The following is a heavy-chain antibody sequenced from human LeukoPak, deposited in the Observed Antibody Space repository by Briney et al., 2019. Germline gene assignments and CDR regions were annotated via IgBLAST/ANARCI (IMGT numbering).Heavy chain of an antibody. Sequence: GGSLRLSCAASGFTFSNYWMKWVRQPSGKGLEWVASINADGSEKLYVDSVKGRFTISRDNAENSLYLQMHSLRAEDTAVYYCATYYDFWSAYRSDYWGQGTLVPVSS. D-gene: IGHD3-3*01. CDR3: ATYYDFWSAYRSDY. J-gene: IGHJ4*02. CDR1: GFTFSNYW. V-gene: IGHV3-7*01. CDR2: INADGSEK.